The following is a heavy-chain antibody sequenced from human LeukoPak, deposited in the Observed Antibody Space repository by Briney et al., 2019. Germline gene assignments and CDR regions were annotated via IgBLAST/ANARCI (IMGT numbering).Heavy chain of an antibody. J-gene: IGHJ4*02. CDR3: STDSYS. Sequence: PGGSLRLSCAASGFTFTQAWMVWVRLAPGKGLDWVGRIKSKPSGGRIDYAEPVKGRFSISRDDSNNILYLQMSSLKTEDTAVYYCSTDSYSWGQGTAVTVSS. V-gene: IGHV3-15*01. CDR1: GFTFTQAW. CDR2: IKSKPSGGRI.